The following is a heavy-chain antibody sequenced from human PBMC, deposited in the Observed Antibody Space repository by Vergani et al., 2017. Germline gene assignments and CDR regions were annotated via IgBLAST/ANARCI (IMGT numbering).Heavy chain of an antibody. V-gene: IGHV5-51*01. J-gene: IGHJ3*02. Sequence: EVQLVPSGAEVKTPGESLKISCKGSGYSFTSYWIGWVRQMPGKGLEWMGIIYPGDSDTRYSPSFQGQVTISADKSISTAYLQWSSLKASDTAMYYCARYLVVVPAAGPGVPNAFDIWGQGTMVTVSS. CDR1: GYSFTSYW. CDR2: IYPGDSDT. CDR3: ARYLVVVPAAGPGVPNAFDI. D-gene: IGHD2-2*01.